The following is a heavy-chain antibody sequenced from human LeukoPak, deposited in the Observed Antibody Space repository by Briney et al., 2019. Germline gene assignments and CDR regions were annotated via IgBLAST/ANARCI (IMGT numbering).Heavy chain of an antibody. J-gene: IGHJ5*02. V-gene: IGHV3-21*01. CDR3: ARQRGYRSSGVCRGWFDP. CDR1: GFTFRNYN. D-gene: IGHD2-8*01. CDR2: ISESSSFI. Sequence: GGSLRLSCAASGFTFRNYNMNWVRQAPGKGLEWVSSISESSSFIQYADSLKGRFAISRDNAKNSLYLQMNSLRAEDTAVYYCARQRGYRSSGVCRGWFDPWGQGTLVTVSS.